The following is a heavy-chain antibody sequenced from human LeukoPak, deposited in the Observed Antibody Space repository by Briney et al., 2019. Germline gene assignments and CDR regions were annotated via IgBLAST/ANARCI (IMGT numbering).Heavy chain of an antibody. J-gene: IGHJ4*02. CDR2: IYYRGST. CDR1: GGSINNYY. Sequence: SETLSLTCSVSGGSINNYYWSWIRQPPGKGLEWIGYIYYRGSTNYNPSLKSRVTFSVDTSKNQFSLKLNSVTAADTAVYYCARGGDYGDLRYFDYWGQGTLVTVSS. V-gene: IGHV4-59*01. D-gene: IGHD4-17*01. CDR3: ARGGDYGDLRYFDY.